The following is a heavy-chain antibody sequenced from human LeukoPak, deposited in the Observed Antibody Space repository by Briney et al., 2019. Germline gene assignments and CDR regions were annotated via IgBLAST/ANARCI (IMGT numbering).Heavy chain of an antibody. CDR2: IRYDGSNK. D-gene: IGHD2-8*01. CDR3: ARDPVRRVNAFDI. Sequence: SGGSLRLSCAASGFTFSSYGMHWVRQAPGKGLEWVAFIRYDGSNKYYADSVKGRFTISRDNSKNSLYLQMNSLRAEDTAVYYCARDPVRRVNAFDIWGQGTMVTVSS. J-gene: IGHJ3*02. V-gene: IGHV3-30*02. CDR1: GFTFSSYG.